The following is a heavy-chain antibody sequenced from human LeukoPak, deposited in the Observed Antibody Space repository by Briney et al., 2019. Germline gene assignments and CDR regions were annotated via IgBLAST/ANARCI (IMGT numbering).Heavy chain of an antibody. V-gene: IGHV4-59*08. CDR1: GGSISSYY. D-gene: IGHD3-10*01. J-gene: IGHJ4*02. CDR3: ARAYGSDPAYFDY. Sequence: SETLSLTCTVSGGSISSYYWSWIRQPPGKGLEWIGYIYHSGSTNYNPSLKSRVTISVDTSKNQFSLKLSSVTAADTAVYYCARAYGSDPAYFDYWGQGTLVTVSS. CDR2: IYHSGST.